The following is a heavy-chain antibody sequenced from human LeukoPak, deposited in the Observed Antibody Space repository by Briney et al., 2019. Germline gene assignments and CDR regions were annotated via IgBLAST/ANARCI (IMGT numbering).Heavy chain of an antibody. J-gene: IGHJ4*02. CDR1: GYTFTSYD. CDR2: MSPNSGDT. CDR3: ARGPPNWGFDF. Sequence: GSVKVSCKASGYTFTSYDINWVRHATGQGLEWMGWMSPNSGDTGYAQKFQGGVTMTRDTSISTAFMELTSLRSEDTAVYYCARGPPNWGFDFWGQGALVTVSS. V-gene: IGHV1-8*01. D-gene: IGHD7-27*01.